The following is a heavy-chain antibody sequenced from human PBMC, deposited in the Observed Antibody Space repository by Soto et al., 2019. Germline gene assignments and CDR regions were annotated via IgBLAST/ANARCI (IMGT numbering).Heavy chain of an antibody. CDR3: ARGHLYCSGGSCYSSAFGI. J-gene: IGHJ3*02. D-gene: IGHD2-15*01. V-gene: IGHV1-8*01. Sequence: QVQLVQSGAEVKKPGASVKVSCKASVYTFTSYDINWGRQATGQGLEWMGWMNPNSGNTGYAQKFQGRVTMTRNTSISTAYMELSSLRDEDTAVYYCARGHLYCSGGSCYSSAFGIWGQGTMVTVSS. CDR1: VYTFTSYD. CDR2: MNPNSGNT.